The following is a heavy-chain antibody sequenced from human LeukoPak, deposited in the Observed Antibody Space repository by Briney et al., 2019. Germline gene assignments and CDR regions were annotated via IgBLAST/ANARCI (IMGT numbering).Heavy chain of an antibody. CDR3: ARGGPHYDFWSGYPGY. CDR1: GYTFTSYY. J-gene: IGHJ4*02. CDR2: INPSGGST. Sequence: ASVKVSCKASGYTFTSYYMHWVRQARGQGLVWMRIINPSGGSTSYAQKFQGRVTMTRDMSTSPVYMELSSLRSEDTAVCYCARGGPHYDFWSGYPGYWGQGTLVTVSS. V-gene: IGHV1-46*01. D-gene: IGHD3-3*01.